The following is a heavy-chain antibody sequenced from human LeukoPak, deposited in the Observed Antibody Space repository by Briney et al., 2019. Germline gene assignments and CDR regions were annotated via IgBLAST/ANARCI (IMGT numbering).Heavy chain of an antibody. CDR2: INQDGSEK. J-gene: IGHJ4*02. CDR1: GFTFSSYW. Sequence: GGSLRLSCAASGFTFSSYWMSWVRQAPGKGLEWVANINQDGSEKYYVDSVKGRFTISRDNAKNSLYLQMNSLRAEDTAVYYCARSYYDYVWGSYRTDYWGKGTLVTVSS. D-gene: IGHD3-16*02. V-gene: IGHV3-7*01. CDR3: ARSYYDYVWGSYRTDY.